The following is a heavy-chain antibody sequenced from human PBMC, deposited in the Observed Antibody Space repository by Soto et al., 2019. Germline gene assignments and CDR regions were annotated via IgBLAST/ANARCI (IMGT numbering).Heavy chain of an antibody. V-gene: IGHV1-69*06. Sequence: SVKVSCKASGGTFSSYAISWVRQAPGQGLEWMGGIIPIFGTANYAQKFQGRVTITADKSTSTAYRELSSLRSEDTAVYYCARRTARYDFWSGPGWFEPWGQGTLVNVS. CDR2: IIPIFGTA. J-gene: IGHJ5*02. CDR3: ARRTARYDFWSGPGWFEP. D-gene: IGHD3-3*01. CDR1: GGTFSSYA.